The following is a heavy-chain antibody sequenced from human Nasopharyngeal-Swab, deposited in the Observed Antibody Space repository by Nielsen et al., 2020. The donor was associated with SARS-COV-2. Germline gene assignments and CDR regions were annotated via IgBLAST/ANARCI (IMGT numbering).Heavy chain of an antibody. Sequence: ASVKVSCKASGYTFTSYYMHWVRQAPGQGLEWMGIINPSGGSTSYAQKFQGRVTMTRDTSTSTVYMELSSLRSEDTAVYYCARDRVNTVTTVEPPFWKGYYYYGMDVWGQGTTATVS. CDR1: GYTFTSYY. V-gene: IGHV1-46*01. D-gene: IGHD4-17*01. CDR2: INPSGGST. J-gene: IGHJ6*02. CDR3: ARDRVNTVTTVEPPFWKGYYYYGMDV.